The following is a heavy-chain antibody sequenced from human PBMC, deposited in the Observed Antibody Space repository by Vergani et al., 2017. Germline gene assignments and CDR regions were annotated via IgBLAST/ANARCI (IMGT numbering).Heavy chain of an antibody. CDR3: ARVLVVPAAIPETYYYYGMDV. J-gene: IGHJ6*02. Sequence: QVQLQQWGAGLLKPSETLSLTCTVSGGSISSGSYYWSWIRQPAGKGLEWIGRIYTSGSTNYNPSLKSRVTISVDTSKNQFSLKLSSVTAADTAVYYCARVLVVPAAIPETYYYYGMDVWGQGTTVTVSS. CDR2: IYTSGST. CDR1: GGSISSGSYY. V-gene: IGHV4-61*02. D-gene: IGHD2-2*02.